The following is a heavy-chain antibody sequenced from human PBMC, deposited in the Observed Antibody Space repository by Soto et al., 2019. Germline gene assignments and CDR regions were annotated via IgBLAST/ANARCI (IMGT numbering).Heavy chain of an antibody. CDR1: ELAASTYM. CDR3: GTRQTFEY. V-gene: IGHV3-7*01. CDR2: IKQDGREK. Sequence: HSCSVSELAASTYMRNWCRQAPGKGLEWVANIKQDGREKYYVDSAKGRFTISRDNAKNSLYLQMNSLIADDTAIYYTGTRQTFEYWCQG. J-gene: IGHJ4*02.